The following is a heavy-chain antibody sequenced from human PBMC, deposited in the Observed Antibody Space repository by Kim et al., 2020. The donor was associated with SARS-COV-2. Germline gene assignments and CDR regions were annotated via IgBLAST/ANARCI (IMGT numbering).Heavy chain of an antibody. CDR1: GYTFTSYY. CDR3: ARGDKSRYYYGSGRS. CDR2: INPSGGST. D-gene: IGHD3-10*01. J-gene: IGHJ4*02. Sequence: ASVKVSCKASGYTFTSYYMHWVRQAPGQGLEWMGIINPSGGSTSYAQKFQGRVTMTRDTSTSTVYMELSSLRSEDTAVYYCARGDKSRYYYGSGRSWGQGTLVTVSS. V-gene: IGHV1-46*01.